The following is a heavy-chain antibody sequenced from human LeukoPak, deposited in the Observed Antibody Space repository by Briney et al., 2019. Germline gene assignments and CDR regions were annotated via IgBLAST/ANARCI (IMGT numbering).Heavy chain of an antibody. J-gene: IGHJ4*02. Sequence: GGSLRLSCVASGFTLNSHEMNWVHQAPGKGLEWISYINSGGSIVYYADSVKGRFTVSRDNAKNSLYLQMDSLRAEDTAVYYCAALYYGSGTYWGQGTLVTVSS. V-gene: IGHV3-48*03. CDR1: GFTLNSHE. CDR2: INSGGSIV. D-gene: IGHD3-10*01. CDR3: AALYYGSGTY.